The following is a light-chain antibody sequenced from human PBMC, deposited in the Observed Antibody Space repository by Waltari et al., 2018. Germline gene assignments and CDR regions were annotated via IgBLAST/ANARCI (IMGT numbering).Light chain of an antibody. CDR3: QQTYIAPYT. CDR1: QTISIY. Sequence: DIQMTQSPSSLSAYVGASVTITCRASQTISIYLNWCHEKSGKAPKLLIYTASSLQSGVPSRFSGSGSGTDFTLTISSLQPEDFATYYCQQTYIAPYTFGQGTKLEI. J-gene: IGKJ2*01. V-gene: IGKV1-39*01. CDR2: TAS.